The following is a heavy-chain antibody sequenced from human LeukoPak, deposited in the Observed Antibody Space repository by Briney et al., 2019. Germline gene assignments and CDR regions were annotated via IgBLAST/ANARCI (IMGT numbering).Heavy chain of an antibody. V-gene: IGHV4-39*01. CDR3: ARHKDYYYSYMDV. J-gene: IGHJ6*03. CDR2: IYYSGNT. Sequence: SETLSLTCTVSDGSISSNSYYWGWIRQPPGKGLEWIANIYYSGNTYYNPSLKSRVTISVDTSKNQFSLKLSSVTAADTAVYYCARHKDYYYSYMDVWGKGTTVTISS. CDR1: DGSISSNSYY.